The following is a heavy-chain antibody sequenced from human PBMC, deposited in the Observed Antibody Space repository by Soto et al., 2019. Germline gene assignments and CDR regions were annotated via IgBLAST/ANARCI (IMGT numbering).Heavy chain of an antibody. V-gene: IGHV4-34*01. CDR2: IKHSGST. CDR3: ARGELYGSGTLYYYYYYVMDG. D-gene: IGHD3-10*01. Sequence: PSETLSLTCAVYGGSFSGYYWSWIRQPPGKGLEWIGEIKHSGSTNYNPSIKSRVNISVDTSKNQFSLKLSSVTAADTVVFYCARGELYGSGTLYYYYYYVMDGWGQGTTVT. J-gene: IGHJ6*02. CDR1: GGSFSGYY.